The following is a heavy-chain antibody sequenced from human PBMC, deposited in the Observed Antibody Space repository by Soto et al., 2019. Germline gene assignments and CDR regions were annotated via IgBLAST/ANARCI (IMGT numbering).Heavy chain of an antibody. J-gene: IGHJ6*02. D-gene: IGHD1-1*01. V-gene: IGHV1-69*12. Sequence: QVQLVQSGAEVKKPGSSVKVSCKASGGTFSTSAISWVRQAPGQGLEWVGGIMPVFPTPDYAQNFQGRVTITADEYTTTAYLELPSLRDDDTAVYYCARDKDRLQLGGNYYYILDVWGQGTAITVSS. CDR1: GGTFSTSA. CDR3: ARDKDRLQLGGNYYYILDV. CDR2: IMPVFPTP.